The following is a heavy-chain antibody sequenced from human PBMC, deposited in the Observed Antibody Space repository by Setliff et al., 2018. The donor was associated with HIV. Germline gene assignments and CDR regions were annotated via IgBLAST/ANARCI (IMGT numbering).Heavy chain of an antibody. J-gene: IGHJ6*03. CDR2: INHSGST. V-gene: IGHV4-34*01. CDR3: PRGNYGDYDYDYYYYMDV. CDR1: GGSFGDYY. D-gene: IGHD4-17*01. Sequence: PSETLSLTCAVYGGSFGDYYWTWIRQPPGKGLEWIGEINHSGSTTYSPSLKSRVNISVDIFKRQLSLKLNSVTAADTADYYCPRGNYGDYDYDYYYYMDVWGKGTTVTVSS.